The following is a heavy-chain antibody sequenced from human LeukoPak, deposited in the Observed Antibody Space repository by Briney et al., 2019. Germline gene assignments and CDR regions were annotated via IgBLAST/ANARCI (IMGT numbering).Heavy chain of an antibody. CDR3: ARGIVGATPTIDY. J-gene: IGHJ4*02. Sequence: PGGSLRLSCAASGFTFSDYYMSWIRQAPGKGLEWVSSISSSSSYIYYADSVKGRFTISRDNAKNSLYLQMNSLRAEDTAVYYCARGIVGATPTIDYWGQGTLVTVSS. CDR2: ISSSSSYI. D-gene: IGHD1-26*01. CDR1: GFTFSDYY. V-gene: IGHV3-11*06.